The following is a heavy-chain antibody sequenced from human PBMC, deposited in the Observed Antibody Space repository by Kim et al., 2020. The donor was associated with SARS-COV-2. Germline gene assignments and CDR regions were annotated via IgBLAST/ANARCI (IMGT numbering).Heavy chain of an antibody. V-gene: IGHV5-51*01. Sequence: GESLKISCKGSGYSFTSYWIGWVRQMPGKGLEWMGIIYPGDSDTRYSPSFQGQVTISADKSISTAYLQWSSLKASDTAMYYCARLGWDGDYVGLAEYFQHWGQGTLVTVSS. J-gene: IGHJ1*01. CDR2: IYPGDSDT. CDR3: ARLGWDGDYVGLAEYFQH. D-gene: IGHD4-17*01. CDR1: GYSFTSYW.